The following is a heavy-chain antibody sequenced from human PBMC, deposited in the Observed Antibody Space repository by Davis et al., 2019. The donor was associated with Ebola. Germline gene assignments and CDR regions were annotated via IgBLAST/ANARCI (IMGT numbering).Heavy chain of an antibody. V-gene: IGHV4-39*01. CDR1: FGSTGSHSDQ. CDR3: ARRELGSDVFDI. CDR2: IYYSGTT. J-gene: IGHJ3*02. Sequence: SETLSLTCTVSFGSTGSHSDQWGWIRQPPGKGLEWIANIYYSGTTYDNPSLKSRVTISVDPAKNQFSLIVTSVTDADTAVYFCARRELGSDVFDIWGQGIMVTVSS. D-gene: IGHD7-27*01.